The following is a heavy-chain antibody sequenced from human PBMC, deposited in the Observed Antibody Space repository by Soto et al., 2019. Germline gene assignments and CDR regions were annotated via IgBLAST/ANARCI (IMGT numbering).Heavy chain of an antibody. D-gene: IGHD6-13*01. V-gene: IGHV3-33*01. J-gene: IGHJ4*02. CDR3: ASFYSRSSY. CDR2: IGYDGSNK. Sequence: QVQLVESGGGVVQPGRSLRLSCAASGFTFSSYGMHWVRQAPGKGLEWVAVIGYDGSNKYYADSVKGRFTISRDNSKNTLYLQMNSVRAEDTALYYCASFYSRSSYWGQGTLVTVSS. CDR1: GFTFSSYG.